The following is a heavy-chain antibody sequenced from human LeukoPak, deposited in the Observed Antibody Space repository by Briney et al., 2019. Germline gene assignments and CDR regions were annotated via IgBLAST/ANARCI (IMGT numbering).Heavy chain of an antibody. CDR2: FDPEDGET. D-gene: IGHD2-2*02. J-gene: IGHJ5*02. CDR1: GYTLTELS. V-gene: IGHV1-24*01. CDR3: ATQITSCYMDCWFDP. Sequence: ASVKVSCKVSGYTLTELSMHWVRQAPGKGREGMGGFDPEDGETIYAQKFQGRVTMTEDTSTDTAYKELSSLRSEDTAVYYCATQITSCYMDCWFDPWGQGTLVTVSS.